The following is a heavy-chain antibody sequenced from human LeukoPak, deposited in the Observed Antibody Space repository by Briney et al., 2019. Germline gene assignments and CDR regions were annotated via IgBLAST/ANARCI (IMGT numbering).Heavy chain of an antibody. Sequence: KPGGSLRLSCAASGFTFSDYYMSWIRQAPGKGLEWVSYISSSGSTIYYADSVEGRFTISRDNAKNSLYLQMNSLRAEDTAVYYCARAARPYYYYYYMDVWGKGTTVTVSS. CDR3: ARAARPYYYYYYMDV. V-gene: IGHV3-11*01. J-gene: IGHJ6*03. CDR2: ISSSGSTI. CDR1: GFTFSDYY. D-gene: IGHD6-6*01.